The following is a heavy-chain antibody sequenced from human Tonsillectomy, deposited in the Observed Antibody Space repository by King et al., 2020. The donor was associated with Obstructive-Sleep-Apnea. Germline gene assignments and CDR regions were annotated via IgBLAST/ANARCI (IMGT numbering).Heavy chain of an antibody. J-gene: IGHJ4*02. D-gene: IGHD3-22*01. CDR2: IKQDGSEK. Sequence: VQLVESGGGLVQPGGSLRLSCAASGFTFSSYWMSWVRQAPGKGLEWVANIKQDGSEKYYVDSVKGRFTISRDNAENSLYLQMNSLRAEDTAVYYCARDLVYYDSSGSYFDYWGQGTLVTVSS. V-gene: IGHV3-7*01. CDR1: GFTFSSYW. CDR3: ARDLVYYDSSGSYFDY.